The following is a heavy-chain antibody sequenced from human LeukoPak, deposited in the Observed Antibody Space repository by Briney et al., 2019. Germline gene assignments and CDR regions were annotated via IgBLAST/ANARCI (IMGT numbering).Heavy chain of an antibody. CDR1: GFTFNSNG. J-gene: IGHJ4*02. D-gene: IGHD1-26*01. CDR3: TKFSLRGTYSFDH. CDR2: ASASGGST. V-gene: IGHV3-23*01. Sequence: GGSLRLSCAASGFTFNSNGMSWVRQAPGKGLEWVSVASASGGSTYYADSVKGRFTISRDNSKNTLFLQIDSLRVEDTALYYCTKFSLRGTYSFDHWGQGTLVTVSS.